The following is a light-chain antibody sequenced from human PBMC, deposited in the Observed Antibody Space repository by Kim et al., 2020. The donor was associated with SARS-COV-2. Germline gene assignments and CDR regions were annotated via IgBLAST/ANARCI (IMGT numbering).Light chain of an antibody. CDR3: QACDTSTVV. CDR1: KLGNKY. V-gene: IGLV3-1*01. J-gene: IGLJ2*01. Sequence: SYELTQPPSVSVSPGQTASFTCSGDKLGNKYAHWYQQKPGHSPVVVIYQDNKRPSGIPERFSGSNSGNTATLTISGTQATDEADYYCQACDTSTVVFGGGTQLTVL. CDR2: QDN.